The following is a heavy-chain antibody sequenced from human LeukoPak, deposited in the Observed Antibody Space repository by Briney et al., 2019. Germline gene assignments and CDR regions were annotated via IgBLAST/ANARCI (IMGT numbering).Heavy chain of an antibody. Sequence: GGSLRLSYTASGFVFRNYAMSWVRQAPGKGLEWVSSLISSGTTTYYADSVKGRFTISRDNSKNTVHLQMDSLRAEDSAIYYCAKNAGYSYGLYYFDYWGQGTLVTVSS. J-gene: IGHJ4*02. CDR2: LISSGTTT. D-gene: IGHD5-18*01. V-gene: IGHV3-23*01. CDR1: GFVFRNYA. CDR3: AKNAGYSYGLYYFDY.